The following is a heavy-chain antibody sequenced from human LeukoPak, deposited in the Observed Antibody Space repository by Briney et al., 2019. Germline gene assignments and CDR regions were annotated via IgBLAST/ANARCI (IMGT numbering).Heavy chain of an antibody. V-gene: IGHV3-7*03. CDR1: GFTLSTYL. J-gene: IGHJ4*02. Sequence: GGSLRLSCAASGFTLSTYLMSWVRQAPGKGLEWVANIKQDGSEKYYVDSVKGRFTISRDNAKNSLYLQMNSLRVEDTAMYYCARDSSIPYWGQGTLVTVSS. CDR2: IKQDGSEK. CDR3: ARDSSIPY. D-gene: IGHD2-2*02.